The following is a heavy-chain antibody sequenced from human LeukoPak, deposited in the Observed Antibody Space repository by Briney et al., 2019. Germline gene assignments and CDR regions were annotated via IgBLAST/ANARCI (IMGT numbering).Heavy chain of an antibody. V-gene: IGHV3-23*01. CDR3: GKYIQTAVGANDY. J-gene: IGHJ4*02. D-gene: IGHD1-26*01. Sequence: QPGGSLRLSCAASGFTFSSYPMNWVRQAPGKGLEWVAVISGSGGATFYGDSVRGRFTISRDNSRDTLYLQMSSLRPEDTAVYYCGKYIQTAVGANDYWGQGTLVTVSS. CDR2: ISGSGGAT. CDR1: GFTFSSYP.